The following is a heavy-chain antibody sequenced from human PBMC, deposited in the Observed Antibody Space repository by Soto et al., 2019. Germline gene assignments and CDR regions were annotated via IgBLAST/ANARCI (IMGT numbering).Heavy chain of an antibody. CDR1: GVSISSYY. J-gene: IGHJ4*02. Sequence: SETLSLTCTVSGVSISSYYWSWIRQPPGKGLEWIGYIYYSGSTNYNPSLKSRVTISVDTSKNQFSLKLSSVTAADTAVYYCARLLHPYSSDWYFDYWGQGTLVTVSS. CDR2: IYYSGST. CDR3: ARLLHPYSSDWYFDY. V-gene: IGHV4-59*08. D-gene: IGHD6-19*01.